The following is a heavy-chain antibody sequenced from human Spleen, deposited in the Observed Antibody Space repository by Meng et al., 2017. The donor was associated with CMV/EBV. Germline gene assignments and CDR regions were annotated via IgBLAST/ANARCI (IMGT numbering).Heavy chain of an antibody. Sequence: SWAAAGFTFSPYSMNWVRQAPGKGLEWVSSISGTTSYIYYVDSVKGRFTISRDNAKNSLYLQMNSLRAEDTAVYYCARLGSGQRYFDYWGQGTLVTVSS. J-gene: IGHJ4*02. D-gene: IGHD3-3*01. CDR3: ARLGSGQRYFDY. V-gene: IGHV3-21*01. CDR2: ISGTTSYI. CDR1: GFTFSPYS.